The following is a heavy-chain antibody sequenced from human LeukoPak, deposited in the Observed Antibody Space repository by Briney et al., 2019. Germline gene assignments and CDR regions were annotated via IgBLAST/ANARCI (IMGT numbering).Heavy chain of an antibody. D-gene: IGHD5-24*01. CDR1: GFNFDNFA. CDR2: ISHDGKTK. CDR3: ARPSPPGDGYNPPDH. Sequence: GGSLRLSCVVSGFNFDNFAMHWVRQPLGKGLEWVAVISHDGKTKYYADSMKGRITISRDNSKNTLFLQMNNLRSEDTAVYFCARPSPPGDGYNPPDHWGQGTLVTVSS. V-gene: IGHV3-30*04. J-gene: IGHJ4*02.